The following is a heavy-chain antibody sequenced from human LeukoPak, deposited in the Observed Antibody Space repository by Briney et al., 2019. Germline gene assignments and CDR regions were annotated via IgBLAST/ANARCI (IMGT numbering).Heavy chain of an antibody. CDR3: ARASPSGYDY. V-gene: IGHV3-33*01. D-gene: IGHD3-22*01. Sequence: PGRSLRLSCAASGFTFRSYGLHWVRQTPGKGLEWVALIRSDGSSKNYADSVKGRFTISRDASKNTVYLQMNSLRAEDTAVYSCARASPSGYDYWGQGTLVTVSS. CDR1: GFTFRSYG. J-gene: IGHJ4*02. CDR2: IRSDGSSK.